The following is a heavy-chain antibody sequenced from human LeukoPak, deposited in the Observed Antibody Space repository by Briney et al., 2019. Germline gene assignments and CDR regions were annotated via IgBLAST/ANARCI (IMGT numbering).Heavy chain of an antibody. Sequence: GASVKVSCKASGYTFTSYAMHWVRQAPGQRLEWMGWINAGNGNTKYSQKFQGRVTITRDTSASTAYMELSSLRSEDTAVHYCARDPLYCSSTSCSHPFDYWGQGTLVTVSS. J-gene: IGHJ4*02. V-gene: IGHV1-3*01. D-gene: IGHD2-2*01. CDR2: INAGNGNT. CDR3: ARDPLYCSSTSCSHPFDY. CDR1: GYTFTSYA.